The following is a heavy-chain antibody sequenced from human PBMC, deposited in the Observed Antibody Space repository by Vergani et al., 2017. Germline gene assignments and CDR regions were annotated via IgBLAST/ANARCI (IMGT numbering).Heavy chain of an antibody. J-gene: IGHJ4*02. CDR1: GGSISSSSYY. V-gene: IGHV4-39*01. CDR3: ARHPALPYSSGWYGLAYYFDY. D-gene: IGHD6-19*01. Sequence: QLQLQESGPGLVKPSETLSLTCTVSGGSISSSSYYWGWIRQPPGKGLEWIGSIYYSGSTYYNPSLKSRVTISVDTSKNQFSLKLSSVTAADTAVYYCARHPALPYSSGWYGLAYYFDYWGQGTLVTVSS. CDR2: IYYSGST.